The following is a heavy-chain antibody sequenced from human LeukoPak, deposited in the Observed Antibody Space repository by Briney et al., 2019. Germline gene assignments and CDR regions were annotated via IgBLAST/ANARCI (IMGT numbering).Heavy chain of an antibody. CDR3: ARNQMATRQGRQFDY. CDR2: INPSGGST. V-gene: IGHV1-46*01. D-gene: IGHD5-24*01. Sequence: ASVKVSCKASGYTFTSYYMHWVRHAHGQGLEWKGIINPSGGSTSYAQKFQGRVTMTRDMSTSKVYMELSSLRSEDKAAYYCARNQMATRQGRQFDYQGQGTLVTVSS. J-gene: IGHJ4*02. CDR1: GYTFTSYY.